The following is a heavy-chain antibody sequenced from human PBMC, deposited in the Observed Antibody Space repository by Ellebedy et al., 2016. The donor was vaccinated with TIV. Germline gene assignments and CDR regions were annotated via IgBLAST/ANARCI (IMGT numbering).Heavy chain of an antibody. D-gene: IGHD2-2*01. V-gene: IGHV5-51*01. J-gene: IGHJ4*02. Sequence: TVSCKGSGYSLTSYWIGWVRKMPGKGLEWMGIISPGDSDTRKSPSFQGQVTISADKSISTAYLQWSSLKASDTAMYYCARLGAAHQLIYCDSWGQGTLVTVSS. CDR1: GYSLTSYW. CDR2: ISPGDSDT. CDR3: ARLGAAHQLIYCDS.